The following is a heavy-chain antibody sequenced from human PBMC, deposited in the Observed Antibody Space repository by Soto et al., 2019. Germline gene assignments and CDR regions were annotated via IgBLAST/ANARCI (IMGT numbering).Heavy chain of an antibody. CDR2: ISAYNGNT. D-gene: IGHD3-10*01. J-gene: IGHJ5*02. Sequence: QVQLVQSGXXXKKPXXXVKVSCXXXXXXXTSYXXXWVRQAPGQGLEWMGWISAYNGNTNYAQKLQGRVTMTTDTSTSTAYMELRSLRSDDTAVYYCARCYYGSGSYVWFDPWGQGTLVTVSS. V-gene: IGHV1-18*01. CDR3: ARCYYGSGSYVWFDP. CDR1: XXXXTSYX.